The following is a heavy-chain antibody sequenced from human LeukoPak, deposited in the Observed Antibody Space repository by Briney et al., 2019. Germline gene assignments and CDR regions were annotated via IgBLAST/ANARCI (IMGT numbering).Heavy chain of an antibody. D-gene: IGHD2-15*01. CDR3: AKDVHYIGSYRESFAP. Sequence: QPGGSLRLSCATSGFTFKNYGMHWVRQPPGEGLEWVTFIAYSGNEKYYTDSVKGRFTISRDNSKNTVYLQMNNLRLEDTAIYYCAKDVHYIGSYRESFAPWGQGTLVTVSS. J-gene: IGHJ5*02. V-gene: IGHV3-30*02. CDR1: GFTFKNYG. CDR2: IAYSGNEK.